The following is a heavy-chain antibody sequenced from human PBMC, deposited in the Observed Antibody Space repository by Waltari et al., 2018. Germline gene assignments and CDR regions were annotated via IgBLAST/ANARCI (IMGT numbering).Heavy chain of an antibody. Sequence: EVQLVESGGGLVPPGGSLRLSCAASGFRFTDYFMHWVRQVPGKGLECVSRINIEGTYTDYAYSVKGRFTISRDNARKMVYLQMNSLRAEDAGLYYCTFVAGPVYWGLGTPVTVSS. CDR1: GFRFTDYF. D-gene: IGHD3-3*02. CDR2: INIEGTYT. V-gene: IGHV3-74*01. CDR3: TFVAGPVY. J-gene: IGHJ4*02.